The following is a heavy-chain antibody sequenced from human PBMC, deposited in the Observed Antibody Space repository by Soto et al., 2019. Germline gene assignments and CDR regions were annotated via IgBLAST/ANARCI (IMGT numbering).Heavy chain of an antibody. D-gene: IGHD6-19*01. CDR3: ARLQIEVAGTN. J-gene: IGHJ4*02. V-gene: IGHV1-2*02. CDR1: GYTFSDYY. CDR2: INANSGGT. Sequence: ASVKVSCKASGYTFSDYYMHWVRQAPGQGLEWLGWINANSGGTTYAQKFQGRVTMTRDTSISTAYMEMSRLSSDDTAIYYCARLQIEVAGTNWGQGTLVTVSS.